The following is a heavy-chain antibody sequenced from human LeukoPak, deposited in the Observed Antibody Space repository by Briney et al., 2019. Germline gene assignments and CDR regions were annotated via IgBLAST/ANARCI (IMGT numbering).Heavy chain of an antibody. J-gene: IGHJ3*02. CDR2: INHSGST. CDR1: GGSFSGYY. CDR3: ARAPYYDYVWGSLASAFDI. V-gene: IGHV4-34*01. Sequence: SETLSLTCAVYGGSFSGYYWSWIRQPPGKGLEWIGEINHSGSTNYNPSLKSRVTISVDTSKNQFSLKLSSVTAADTAVYYCARAPYYDYVWGSLASAFDIWGQGTMVTVSS. D-gene: IGHD3-16*01.